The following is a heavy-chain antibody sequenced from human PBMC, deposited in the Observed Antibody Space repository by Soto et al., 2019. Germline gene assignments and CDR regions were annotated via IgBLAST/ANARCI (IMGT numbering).Heavy chain of an antibody. V-gene: IGHV4-34*01. D-gene: IGHD3-22*01. CDR3: ARCSSAYHLSDY. CDR2: INHRGST. CDR1: GGSFSGYY. Sequence: QVQLQQWGAGLLKPSETLSLTCAVYGGSFSGYYWSWIRQPPGKGLEWIGEINHRGSTNYNPSLKSRVTISVDTSKNQFSLKMSSVTAADAAVYYCARCSSAYHLSDYWGQGTLVTVSS. J-gene: IGHJ4*02.